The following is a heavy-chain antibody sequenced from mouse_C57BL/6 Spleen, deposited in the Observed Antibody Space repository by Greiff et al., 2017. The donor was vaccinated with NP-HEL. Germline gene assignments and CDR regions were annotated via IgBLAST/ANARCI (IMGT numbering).Heavy chain of an antibody. CDR2: IDPETGGT. CDR3: TPVATDYFDY. CDR1: GYTFIDYE. J-gene: IGHJ2*01. D-gene: IGHD1-1*01. Sequence: QVQLQQSGAELVRPGASVTLSCKASGYTFIDYEMHWVKQTPVHGLEWIGAIDPETGGTAYNQKFKGKAILTADKSSSTAYMELRSLTSEDSAVYYCTPVATDYFDYWGQGTTLTVSS. V-gene: IGHV1-15*01.